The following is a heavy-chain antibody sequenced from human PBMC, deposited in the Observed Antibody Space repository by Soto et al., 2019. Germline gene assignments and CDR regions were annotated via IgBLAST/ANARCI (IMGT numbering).Heavy chain of an antibody. D-gene: IGHD4-17*01. J-gene: IGHJ4*02. CDR3: TTYYGDYEPFDY. CDR1: GFTFGASA. Sequence: GGSLRLSCAASGFTFGASALQWVRQASGKGLEWLGRIGSKGETYATAYAASVKGRFTISRDDSKNTAYLQMNSLETEDTAVYYCTTYYGDYEPFDYWGQGTLVTVS. CDR2: IGSKGETYAT. V-gene: IGHV3-73*01.